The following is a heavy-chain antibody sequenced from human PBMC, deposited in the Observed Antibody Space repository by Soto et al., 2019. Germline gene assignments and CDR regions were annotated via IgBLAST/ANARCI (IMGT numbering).Heavy chain of an antibody. Sequence: QLQLQESGPGLVKPSETLSLTCSVSGGSISSSSYYWGWVRQPPGKGLEWIGSIYHSGSTNYNPSLKSRINISVDTSKNQFSLKLRSVTAADTAVYYCARVDHIAGYHFDYWGQGTLVTVSS. CDR3: ARVDHIAGYHFDY. CDR2: IYHSGST. J-gene: IGHJ4*02. D-gene: IGHD1-1*01. CDR1: GGSISSSSYY. V-gene: IGHV4-39*07.